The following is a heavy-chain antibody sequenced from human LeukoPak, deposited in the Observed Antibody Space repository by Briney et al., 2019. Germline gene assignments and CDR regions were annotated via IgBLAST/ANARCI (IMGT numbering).Heavy chain of an antibody. V-gene: IGHV1-46*01. CDR2: INPSGGST. J-gene: IGHJ6*03. CDR3: ARDHYSYSYYYYMDV. Sequence: ASVKVSCKASGYTFTSYYMHWVRQAPGQELEWMGIINPSGGSTSYAQKFQGRVTMTRDMSTSTVYMELSSLRSEDTAVYYCARDHYSYSYYYYMDVWGKGTTVTVSS. CDR1: GYTFTSYY. D-gene: IGHD5-18*01.